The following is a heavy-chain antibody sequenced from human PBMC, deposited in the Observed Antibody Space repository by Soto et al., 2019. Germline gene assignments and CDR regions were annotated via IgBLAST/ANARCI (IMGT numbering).Heavy chain of an antibody. CDR1: GGSINAFF. V-gene: IGHV4-59*08. D-gene: IGHD6-13*01. CDR2: IFYSGST. CDR3: ATTRGIAVGGSFDH. J-gene: IGHJ5*02. Sequence: ASETLSLTCTVSGGSINAFFWSWVRQPPGKGLESIGYIFYSGSTNYNPSLKSRVTMSVDTSKNQFSLKLSSVAAEDTAIYYCATTRGIAVGGSFDHWGQGTLVTVSS.